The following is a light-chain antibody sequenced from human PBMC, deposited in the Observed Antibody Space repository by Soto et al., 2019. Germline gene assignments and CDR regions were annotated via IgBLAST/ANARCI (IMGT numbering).Light chain of an antibody. J-gene: IGKJ1*01. CDR3: QQYGSSGT. V-gene: IGKV3-15*01. Sequence: DIVMSQSPATLSVSPGERATLSCRASQSVRNNLAWYQQRPGQAPRLLMYGASTRPSGIPARFTGGGSGKEFTLKINSLQSEDFAVHYGQQYGSSGTFGQGTKVDIX. CDR2: GAS. CDR1: QSVRNN.